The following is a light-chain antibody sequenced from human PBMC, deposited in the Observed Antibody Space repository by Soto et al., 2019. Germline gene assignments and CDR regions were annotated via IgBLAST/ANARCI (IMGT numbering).Light chain of an antibody. J-gene: IGLJ3*02. CDR3: AAWDDSLNGPV. Sequence: QSVLTQPPSASVTPGQRVSISCSGSSSNIGNNTVNWYQQFPETAPRLLIYTTNQRPSGVPDRFSGSKSGTSASLAISGLQSEDEADYYCAAWDDSLNGPVFGGGTKLTVL. V-gene: IGLV1-44*01. CDR2: TTN. CDR1: SSNIGNNT.